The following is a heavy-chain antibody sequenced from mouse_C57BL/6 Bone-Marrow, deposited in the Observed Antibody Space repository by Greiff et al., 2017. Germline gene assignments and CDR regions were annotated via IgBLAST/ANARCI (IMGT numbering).Heavy chain of an antibody. Sequence: EVHLVESGGDLVKPGGSLKLSCAASGFTFSSYGMSWVRPTPDKRLEWVATISSGGSYTYYPDSVKGRFTISSDNSKNTLYLQMSSLKSEDTAMYYCARRLLRGSAMDYWGQGTSVTVSS. V-gene: IGHV5-6*01. J-gene: IGHJ4*01. CDR3: ARRLLRGSAMDY. D-gene: IGHD2-3*01. CDR2: ISSGGSYT. CDR1: GFTFSSYG.